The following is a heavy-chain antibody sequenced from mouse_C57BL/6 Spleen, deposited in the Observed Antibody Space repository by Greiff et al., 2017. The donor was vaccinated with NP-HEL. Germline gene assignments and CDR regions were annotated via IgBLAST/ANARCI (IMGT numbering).Heavy chain of an antibody. Sequence: EVMLVESEGGLVQPGSSMKLSCTASGFTFSDYYMAWVRQVPEKGLEWVANINYDGSSTYYLDSLKSRFIISRDNAKNILYLQMSSLKSEDTATYYCARSYYGGYFDDWGQGTTLTVSS. V-gene: IGHV5-16*01. J-gene: IGHJ2*01. D-gene: IGHD1-1*02. CDR2: INYDGSST. CDR3: ARSYYGGYFDD. CDR1: GFTFSDYY.